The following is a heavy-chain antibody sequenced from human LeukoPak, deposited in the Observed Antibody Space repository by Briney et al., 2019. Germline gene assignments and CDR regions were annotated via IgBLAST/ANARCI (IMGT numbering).Heavy chain of an antibody. CDR2: INPNSGGT. D-gene: IGHD5-18*01. Sequence: ASVKVSCKASGYTFTGSYMHWVRQAPGQGLEWMGWINPNSGGTNYAQKFQGRVTMTRDTSISTAYMELSRLRSDDTAVYYCARADKAMVSLYFDYWGQGTLVTVSS. CDR1: GYTFTGSY. J-gene: IGHJ4*02. CDR3: ARADKAMVSLYFDY. V-gene: IGHV1-2*02.